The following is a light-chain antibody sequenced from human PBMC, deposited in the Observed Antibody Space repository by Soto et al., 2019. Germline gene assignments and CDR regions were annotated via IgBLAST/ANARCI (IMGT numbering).Light chain of an antibody. CDR3: QQSYRSPYS. Sequence: IQMTQSPSSLSASVGDSVTVTCRASQSINIYLNWYQQKPGKAPTLLIYGASSLQSGVPSRFTGGGSRTEFTLTISSLQPEEFATYYCQQSYRSPYSFGQGTKLEIK. CDR2: GAS. CDR1: QSINIY. V-gene: IGKV1-39*01. J-gene: IGKJ2*01.